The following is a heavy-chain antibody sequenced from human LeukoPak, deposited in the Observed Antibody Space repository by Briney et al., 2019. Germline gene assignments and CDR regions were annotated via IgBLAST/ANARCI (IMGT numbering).Heavy chain of an antibody. J-gene: IGHJ4*02. Sequence: GGSLRLSCAASGFTFSRSAMTWVRQTPGKGLDWVSSISSSGNTYYADSVKGRFTISRDNSKNTLYLQMNSLRAEDTAVYYCAKDWGLYCSSTICYYFDYWGQGTLVTVSS. D-gene: IGHD2-2*01. CDR3: AKDWGLYCSSTICYYFDY. CDR1: GFTFSRSA. V-gene: IGHV3-23*01. CDR2: ISSSGNT.